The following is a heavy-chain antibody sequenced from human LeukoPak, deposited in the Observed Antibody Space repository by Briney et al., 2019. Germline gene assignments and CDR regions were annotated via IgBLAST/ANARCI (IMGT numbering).Heavy chain of an antibody. CDR2: ISPNSGGT. Sequence: ASVKVSCKASGYTFTGYYMHWVRQAPGQGLEWMGWISPNSGGTNYAQKFQGWVTMTRDTSISTAYMELSRLRSDDTAVYYCARGGWYNYYGMDVWGQGTTVTVSS. J-gene: IGHJ6*02. CDR1: GYTFTGYY. V-gene: IGHV1-2*04. D-gene: IGHD6-19*01. CDR3: ARGGWYNYYGMDV.